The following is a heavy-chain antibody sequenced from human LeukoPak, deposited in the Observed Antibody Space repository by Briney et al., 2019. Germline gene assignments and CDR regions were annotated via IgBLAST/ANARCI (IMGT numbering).Heavy chain of an antibody. CDR3: AKDMDDHGDYLFHY. D-gene: IGHD4-17*01. Sequence: GVSLRLSCAASGFTFSYYVMSWVRQAPGKGLEWVSGIGGTSAGGGRSYADSVKGRFTISRDDSTSTLYLQMNSLRDEDTAVYYCAKDMDDHGDYLFHYWGQGTLVTVSS. V-gene: IGHV3-23*01. CDR2: IGGTSAGGGR. J-gene: IGHJ4*02. CDR1: GFTFSYYV.